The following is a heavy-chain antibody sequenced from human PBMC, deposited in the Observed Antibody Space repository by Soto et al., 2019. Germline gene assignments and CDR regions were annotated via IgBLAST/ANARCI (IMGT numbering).Heavy chain of an antibody. D-gene: IGHD6-13*01. J-gene: IGHJ4*02. V-gene: IGHV4-31*03. CDR3: ARGGIAAAAPPDY. CDR1: GGSIRSGGYY. Sequence: QVQLQESGPGLLKPSQTLSLTCTVSGGSIRSGGYYWSWIRQDPGKGLEWIGYIYYSGSTYYNPSLKSRVTISVDTSKNQFSLKLSSVTAADTAVYYCARGGIAAAAPPDYWGQGTLVTVSS. CDR2: IYYSGST.